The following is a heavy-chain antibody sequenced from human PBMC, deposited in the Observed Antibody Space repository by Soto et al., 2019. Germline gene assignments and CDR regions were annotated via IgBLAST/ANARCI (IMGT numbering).Heavy chain of an antibody. D-gene: IGHD2-2*02. CDR2: IYYSGST. CDR1: GGSISIGDYY. V-gene: IGHV4-30-4*01. CDR3: ARHTPDLNYFDY. J-gene: IGHJ4*02. Sequence: SETLPLTCTVSGGSISIGDYYLSWIRQPPGKGLEWIGYIYYSGSTYNTPSLKSRLTISVDTSKKHFSLKLTSVTAADTAVYYCARHTPDLNYFDYWDQGTLITFSS.